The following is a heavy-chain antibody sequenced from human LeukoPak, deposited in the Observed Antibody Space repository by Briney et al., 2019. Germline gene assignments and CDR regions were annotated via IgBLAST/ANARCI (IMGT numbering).Heavy chain of an antibody. V-gene: IGHV4-31*11. D-gene: IGHD6-6*01. CDR3: ARDVGSSSGFDY. J-gene: IGHJ4*02. CDR1: GGSFSGYY. Sequence: SETLSLTCAVYGGSFSGYYWSWIRQHPGKGLEWIGYIYYSGSTYYNPSLKSRVTISVDTSKNQFSLKLSSVTAADTAVYYCARDVGSSSGFDYWGQGTLVTVSS. CDR2: IYYSGST.